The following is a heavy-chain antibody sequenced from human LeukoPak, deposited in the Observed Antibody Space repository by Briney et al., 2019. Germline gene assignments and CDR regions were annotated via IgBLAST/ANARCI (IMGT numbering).Heavy chain of an antibody. V-gene: IGHV3-48*01. CDR2: ISSSSSTI. J-gene: IGHJ4*02. Sequence: GGSLRLSCAASGFTFSSYSMNWARQAPGKGLEWVSYISSSSSTIQYADSVKGRFTISRDNAKNSLYLQMNSLRAEDTAVYYCVRDNPRCCGVVPANIDDYWGQGTLVTVSS. D-gene: IGHD2-15*01. CDR3: VRDNPRCCGVVPANIDDY. CDR1: GFTFSSYS.